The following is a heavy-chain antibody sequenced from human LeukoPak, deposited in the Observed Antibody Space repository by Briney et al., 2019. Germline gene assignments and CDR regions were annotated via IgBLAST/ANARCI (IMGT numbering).Heavy chain of an antibody. CDR2: IYNSGST. J-gene: IGHJ4*02. CDR1: GGSISSGRYY. D-gene: IGHD2-15*01. CDR3: ARNSSTVGGVAATPRKQGFDY. Sequence: PSETLSLTCTVSGGSISSGRYYWGWIRQPPGKGLEWIGSIYNSGSTYYNPSLKSRVTISVDMSKNQFSLRLTSVTAADTAVYYCARNSSTVGGVAATPRKQGFDYWGQGTLVTVSS. V-gene: IGHV4-39*01.